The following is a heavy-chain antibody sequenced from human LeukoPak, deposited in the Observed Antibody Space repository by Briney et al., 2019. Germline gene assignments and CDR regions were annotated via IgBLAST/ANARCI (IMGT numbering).Heavy chain of an antibody. D-gene: IGHD2-2*02. J-gene: IGHJ5*02. CDR2: IIPIFGTT. Sequence: ASVKVSCKASGSTFTSYAISWVRQAPGQGLEWMGGIIPIFGTTHYSQKFQGRVTITADESTRTAYIDLSSLRSEDTAVYYCPRDCPGRYCSRTSCYTASPFDPWGQGTLVTVSS. CDR1: GSTFTSYA. V-gene: IGHV1-69*13. CDR3: PRDCPGRYCSRTSCYTASPFDP.